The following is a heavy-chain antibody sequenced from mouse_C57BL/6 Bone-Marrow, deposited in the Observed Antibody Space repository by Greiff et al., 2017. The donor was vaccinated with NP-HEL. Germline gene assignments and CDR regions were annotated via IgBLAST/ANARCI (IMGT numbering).Heavy chain of an antibody. CDR2: ISDGGSYT. CDR3: ARGGTTVVATVDY. CDR1: GFTFSSYA. D-gene: IGHD1-1*01. V-gene: IGHV5-4*03. J-gene: IGHJ2*01. Sequence: EVKVEESGGGLVKPGGSLKLSCAASGFTFSSYAMSWVRQTPEKRLEWVATISDGGSYTYYPANVKGRFTISRDNAKNNLYLQMSHLKSEDTAMYYCARGGTTVVATVDYWGQGTTLTVSS.